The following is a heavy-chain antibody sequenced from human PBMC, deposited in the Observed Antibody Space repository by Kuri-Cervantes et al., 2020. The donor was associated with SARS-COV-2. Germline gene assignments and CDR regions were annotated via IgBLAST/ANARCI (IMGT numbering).Heavy chain of an antibody. J-gene: IGHJ6*02. CDR2: IIPIFGTA. CDR3: ARAGPAAMGYYYYGMDV. CDR1: GGTFSSYA. Sequence: SVKVSCKASGGTFSSYAISWVRQAPGQGLEWMGGIIPIFGTANYAQKFQGRVTITADESTSTAYMGLSSLRSEDTAVYYCARAGPAAMGYYYYGMDVWGQGTTVTVSS. V-gene: IGHV1-69*13. D-gene: IGHD2-2*01.